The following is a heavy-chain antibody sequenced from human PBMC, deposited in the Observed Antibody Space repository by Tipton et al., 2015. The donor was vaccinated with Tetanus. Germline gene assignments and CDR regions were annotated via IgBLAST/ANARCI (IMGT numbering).Heavy chain of an antibody. CDR2: ISSTSSYI. Sequence: SLRLSCAASGFTFSSYGMHWVRQAPGRGLQWVASISSTSSYIYYADSVKGRFTISRDNAKNSLYLQINSLRAEDAALYYCASGRTLDYWGQGTLVTVSS. V-gene: IGHV3-21*01. CDR1: GFTFSSYG. CDR3: ASGRTLDY. J-gene: IGHJ4*02.